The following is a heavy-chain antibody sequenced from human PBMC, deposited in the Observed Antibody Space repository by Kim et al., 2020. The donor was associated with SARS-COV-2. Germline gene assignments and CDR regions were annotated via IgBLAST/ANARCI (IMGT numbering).Heavy chain of an antibody. Sequence: YTDSLKGRFTLSRDNSRNILYLHMTSLRPDDTAVYFCAGARSNSWHNFDYWGQGTLVTVSS. CDR3: AGARSNSWHNFDY. J-gene: IGHJ4*02. D-gene: IGHD1-26*01. V-gene: IGHV3-30*10.